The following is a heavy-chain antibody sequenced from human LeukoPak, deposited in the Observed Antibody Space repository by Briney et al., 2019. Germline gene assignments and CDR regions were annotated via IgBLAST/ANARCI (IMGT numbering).Heavy chain of an antibody. V-gene: IGHV1-69*06. CDR3: ARVVGLTGYSSSWYSGYYYYMDV. CDR1: GYTFTSYG. J-gene: IGHJ6*03. Sequence: WASVTVSCKASGYTFTSYGISWVRQAPGQGLEWMGGIIPIFGTTNYAQKFQDRVTITADKSTSTAYMELSSLRSEDTAVYYCARVVGLTGYSSSWYSGYYYYMDVWGKGTTVTVSS. CDR2: IIPIFGTT. D-gene: IGHD6-13*01.